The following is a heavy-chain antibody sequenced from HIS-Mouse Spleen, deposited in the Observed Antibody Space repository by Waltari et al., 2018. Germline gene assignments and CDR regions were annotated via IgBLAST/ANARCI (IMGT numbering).Heavy chain of an antibody. CDR2: ISSSSSTI. Sequence: EVQLVESGGGLVQPGGSLRLSCAASGFTFSSYSMNWAGQAPGKGLEWVSYISSSSSTIYYADSVKGRFTISRDNAKNSLYLQMNSLRAEDTAVYYCARDLGNWFDPWGQGTLVTVSS. J-gene: IGHJ5*02. V-gene: IGHV3-48*01. CDR1: GFTFSSYS. CDR3: ARDLGNWFDP.